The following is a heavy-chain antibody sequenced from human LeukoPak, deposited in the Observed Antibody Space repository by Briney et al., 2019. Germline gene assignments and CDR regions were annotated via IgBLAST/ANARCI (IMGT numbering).Heavy chain of an antibody. D-gene: IGHD6-6*01. CDR2: INPSGGST. CDR1: GYTFTSYY. J-gene: IGHJ6*02. CDR3: ARGIQQLVFMDV. V-gene: IGHV1-46*01. Sequence: GASVKVSCKASGYTFTSYYMHWVRQAPGQGLEWMGIINPSGGSTSYAQKFQGRVTMTRNTSISTAYMELSSLRSEDTALYYCARGIQQLVFMDVWGQGTTVTVSS.